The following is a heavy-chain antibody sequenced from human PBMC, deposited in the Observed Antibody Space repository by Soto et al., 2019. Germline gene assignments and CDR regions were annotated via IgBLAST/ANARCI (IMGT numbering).Heavy chain of an antibody. J-gene: IGHJ1*01. D-gene: IGHD6-19*01. CDR1: GYTFTSYG. V-gene: IGHV1-18*01. CDR2: ISAYNGNT. CDR3: ARDPYSEAVAGTGPNPEGAEYFQH. Sequence: QVQLVQSGAEVKKPGASVKVSCKASGYTFTSYGISWVRQAPGQGLEWMGWISAYNGNTNYAQKLQGRVTMTTDTSTSTAYMELRSLRSDDTAVYYCARDPYSEAVAGTGPNPEGAEYFQHWGQGTLVTVSS.